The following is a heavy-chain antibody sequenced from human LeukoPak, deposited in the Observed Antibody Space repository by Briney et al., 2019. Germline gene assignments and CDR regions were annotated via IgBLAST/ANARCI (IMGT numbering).Heavy chain of an antibody. V-gene: IGHV3-13*01. D-gene: IGHD5-18*01. Sequence: PGGSLRLSCAASGFTFSSYDMHWVRQATGKGLEWVSAIGVAANTFYSGSVKGRFTISRENAENSLYLLMTSLRAEDTAVYYCARQDTPHGNFDYWGQGILVTVSS. CDR1: GFTFSSYD. CDR3: ARQDTPHGNFDY. CDR2: IGVAANT. J-gene: IGHJ4*02.